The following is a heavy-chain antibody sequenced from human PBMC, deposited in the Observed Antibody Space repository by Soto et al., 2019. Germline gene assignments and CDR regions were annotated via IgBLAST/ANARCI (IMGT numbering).Heavy chain of an antibody. CDR1: GGTFSSYA. J-gene: IGHJ6*02. CDR2: IIPIFGTA. V-gene: IGHV1-69*13. D-gene: IGHD6-6*01. Sequence: XXVKVSCKASGGTFSSYAISWVRHAPGQGLEWMGGIIPIFGTANYAQKFQGRVTITADESTSTAYMELSSLRYEDTAVYYCASSTAGGYYYGMDVWGQGTTVTVSS. CDR3: ASSTAGGYYYGMDV.